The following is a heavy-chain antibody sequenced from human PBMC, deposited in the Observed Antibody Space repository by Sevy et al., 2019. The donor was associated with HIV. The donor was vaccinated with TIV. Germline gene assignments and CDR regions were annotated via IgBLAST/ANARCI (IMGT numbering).Heavy chain of an antibody. J-gene: IGHJ4*02. CDR1: EFIFDDYA. D-gene: IGHD5-18*01. CDR3: AKDRGYSYSSIDF. Sequence: GGSLGFSFAASEFIFDDYAMPWVRQVPGRGLKWVSGFSWTSGPMDYLDSVKGRFTMSRDNAKNSLYLQMNNLRLEDTALYYCAKDRGYSYSSIDFWGQGTLVTVSS. V-gene: IGHV3-9*01. CDR2: FSWTSGPM.